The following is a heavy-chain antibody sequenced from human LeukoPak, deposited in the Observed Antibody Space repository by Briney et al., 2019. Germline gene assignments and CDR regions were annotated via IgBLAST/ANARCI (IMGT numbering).Heavy chain of an antibody. CDR2: ISSSSSYI. Sequence: GGSLRLSCAASGFTFDDYGMSWVRQAPGKGLEWVSSISSSSSYIYYADSVKGRFTISRDNAKNSLYLQMNSLRAEDTAVYYCAKDHWIEYYFDYWGQGTLVTVSS. CDR1: GFTFDDYG. V-gene: IGHV3-21*01. CDR3: AKDHWIEYYFDY. J-gene: IGHJ4*02. D-gene: IGHD2-2*03.